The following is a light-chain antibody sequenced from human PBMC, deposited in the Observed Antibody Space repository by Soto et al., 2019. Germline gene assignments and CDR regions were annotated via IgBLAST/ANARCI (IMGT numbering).Light chain of an antibody. V-gene: IGKV1-5*01. Sequence: IQMTQSPSTLSASVGERVTITCRASQSVSNWLAWYQQKPGKAPKLLIYDVSSLESGVPSRFSGSGSGTEFTLTISNLQPDDFATYFCQQYNNYPRTFGQATKVDIK. CDR1: QSVSNW. J-gene: IGKJ1*01. CDR3: QQYNNYPRT. CDR2: DVS.